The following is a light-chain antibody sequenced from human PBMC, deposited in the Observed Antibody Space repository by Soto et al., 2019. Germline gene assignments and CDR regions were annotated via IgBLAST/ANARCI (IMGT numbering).Light chain of an antibody. J-gene: IGKJ1*01. CDR3: QQAYSTPWT. CDR2: ATS. V-gene: IGKV1-39*01. Sequence: DIQMTQSPSSLSASVGDRVTITCRARQSISTYLHWYQQKPGTAPKLLIYATSNLQSGVPSRFSGSGSGTDFTLTINSLQPEDSATYYCQQAYSTPWTFGQGTKVEIK. CDR1: QSISTY.